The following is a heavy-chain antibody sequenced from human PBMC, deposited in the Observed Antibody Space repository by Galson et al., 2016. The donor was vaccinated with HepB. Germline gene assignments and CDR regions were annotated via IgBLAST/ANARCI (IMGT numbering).Heavy chain of an antibody. Sequence: SETLSLTCTVSGCSISSSSYYCGWLRQPPGKGLEWIGSLYYSGSTYYNPSLKSRVTISVDTSKNQFSLPLSSVTAADTAVYYCASDYQLLPYNWFDPWGQGTLVAVSS. CDR2: LYYSGST. CDR1: GCSISSSSYY. CDR3: ASDYQLLPYNWFDP. D-gene: IGHD2-2*01. V-gene: IGHV4-39*01. J-gene: IGHJ5*02.